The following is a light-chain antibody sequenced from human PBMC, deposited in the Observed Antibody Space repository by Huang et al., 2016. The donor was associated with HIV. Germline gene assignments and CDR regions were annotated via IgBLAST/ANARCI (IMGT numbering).Light chain of an antibody. CDR2: GAS. Sequence: DIVLTQSPGTLSLSPRERAALACRASPNITNNFLAWYQQRAGQTPRLLMYGASNRARGIPDRVRCSGSGTDFTRIISRLEPQDSAVDYCQQYLSSPLTFGGGTNVEIK. J-gene: IGKJ4*01. CDR1: PNITNNF. V-gene: IGKV3-20*01. CDR3: QQYLSSPLT.